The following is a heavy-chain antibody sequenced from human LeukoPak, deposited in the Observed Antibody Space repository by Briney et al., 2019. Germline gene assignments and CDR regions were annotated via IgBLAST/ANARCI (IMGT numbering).Heavy chain of an antibody. J-gene: IGHJ5*02. Sequence: PSETLSLTCTVSGGSISSSGYYWGWIRQPPGEGLEWIASIYYSGSTYYNPSLKSRVTISVDTSKNQLSLKLSSLTAAGTAVYYCARHEYSGSYYGLSWFDPWGQGTLVTVSS. CDR2: IYYSGST. CDR3: ARHEYSGSYYGLSWFDP. V-gene: IGHV4-39*01. D-gene: IGHD1-26*01. CDR1: GGSISSSGYY.